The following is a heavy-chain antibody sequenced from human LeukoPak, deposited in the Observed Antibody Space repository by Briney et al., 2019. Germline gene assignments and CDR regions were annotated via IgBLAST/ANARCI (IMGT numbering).Heavy chain of an antibody. D-gene: IGHD3-22*01. V-gene: IGHV3-11*01. CDR2: ISSSGSTI. CDR1: GFTFSDYY. Sequence: PGGSLRLSCAASGFTFSDYYMSWIRQAPGKGLEWVSYISSSGSTIYYADSVKGRFTISRDNAKNSLYLQMNSLRAEDTAVYYCARARTVVITFSYYFDYWGQGTLVTVSS. J-gene: IGHJ4*02. CDR3: ARARTVVITFSYYFDY.